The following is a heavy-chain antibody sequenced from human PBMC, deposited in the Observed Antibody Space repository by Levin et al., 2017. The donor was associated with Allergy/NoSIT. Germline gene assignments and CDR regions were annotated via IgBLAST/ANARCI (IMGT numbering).Heavy chain of an antibody. Sequence: ETLSLTCAASGFTFSRYDMHWVRQPIGKGLEWVSTIGPAGDTYYPGSVKGRFTISRENAENSLYLQMNSLRAGDTAVYYCATAYYGSGKGAFDIWGQGTMVTVSS. CDR2: IGPAGDT. J-gene: IGHJ3*02. V-gene: IGHV3-13*04. CDR1: GFTFSRYD. D-gene: IGHD3-10*01. CDR3: ATAYYGSGKGAFDI.